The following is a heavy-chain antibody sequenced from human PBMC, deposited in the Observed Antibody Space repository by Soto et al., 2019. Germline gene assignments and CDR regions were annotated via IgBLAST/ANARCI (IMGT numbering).Heavy chain of an antibody. Sequence: QVQLVQSGAEVKKPGSSVKVSCKASGGTFSSYAISWVRQAPGQGLEWMGGIIPIFGTANYAQKFQGRVTNTEDESTSTANMERSSLRSEDTAVYYCARDKGDSGSPIHFDYWGQGTLVTVSS. D-gene: IGHD1-26*01. CDR3: ARDKGDSGSPIHFDY. CDR2: IIPIFGTA. J-gene: IGHJ4*02. CDR1: GGTFSSYA. V-gene: IGHV1-69*01.